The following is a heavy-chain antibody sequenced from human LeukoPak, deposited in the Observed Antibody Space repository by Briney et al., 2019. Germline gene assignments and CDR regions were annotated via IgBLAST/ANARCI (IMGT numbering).Heavy chain of an antibody. J-gene: IGHJ4*02. CDR3: AKYSSSWYSSPFDY. CDR1: GFTFNSYS. Sequence: TGGSLRLSCAASGFTFNSYSLSWVRQAPGKGLEWVSAISGSGGSTYYADSVKGRFTISRDNSKNTLYLQMNSLRAEDTAVYYCAKYSSSWYSSPFDYWGQGTLVTVSS. V-gene: IGHV3-23*01. D-gene: IGHD6-13*01. CDR2: ISGSGGST.